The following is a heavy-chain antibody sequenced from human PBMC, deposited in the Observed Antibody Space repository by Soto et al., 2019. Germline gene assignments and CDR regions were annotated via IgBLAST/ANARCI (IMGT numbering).Heavy chain of an antibody. V-gene: IGHV1-8*01. CDR1: GYTFTSYD. Sequence: ASVKVSCKASGYTFTSYDINWVRQATGQGLEWMGWMNPNSGNTGYAQKFQGRVTMTRNTSISTAYMELSSLRSEDTAVYYCARGLTCSRGSCYSASPDYWGQGTLVTVSS. J-gene: IGHJ4*02. D-gene: IGHD2-15*01. CDR2: MNPNSGNT. CDR3: ARGLTCSRGSCYSASPDY.